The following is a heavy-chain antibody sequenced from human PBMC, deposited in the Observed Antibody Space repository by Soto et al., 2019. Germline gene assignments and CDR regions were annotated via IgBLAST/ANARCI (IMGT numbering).Heavy chain of an antibody. CDR3: ARGKVDYYDSSGYPSYWYFDL. CDR1: GGSISSYY. D-gene: IGHD3-22*01. V-gene: IGHV4-59*01. Sequence: QVQLQESGPGLVKPSETLSLTCTVSGGSISSYYWSWIRQPPGKGLEWIGYIYYSGSTNYNPSLKSRVTISVDTSKNQFSLKLSSVTAADTAVYYCARGKVDYYDSSGYPSYWYFDLWGRGTLVTVSS. J-gene: IGHJ2*01. CDR2: IYYSGST.